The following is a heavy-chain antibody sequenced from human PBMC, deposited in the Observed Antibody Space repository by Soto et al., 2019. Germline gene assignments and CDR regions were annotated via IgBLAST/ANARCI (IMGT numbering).Heavy chain of an antibody. CDR2: IYPGGTT. CDR3: AREMRNAYNARDAFF. CDR1: GFSVSSNY. D-gene: IGHD3-3*02. J-gene: IGHJ4*02. V-gene: IGHV3-53*01. Sequence: EVQLVESGGGLIQPGGSLRLSCAASGFSVSSNYMTWIRQTTEKGLEWVSVIYPGGTTYYADSVRGRFTISRDNSKNTLFLQMKSLRVEDTAVYYCAREMRNAYNARDAFFWGQGTLVTVSS.